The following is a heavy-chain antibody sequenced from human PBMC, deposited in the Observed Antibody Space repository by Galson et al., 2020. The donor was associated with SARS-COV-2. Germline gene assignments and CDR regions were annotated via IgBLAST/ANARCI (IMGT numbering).Heavy chain of an antibody. D-gene: IGHD3-22*01. Sequence: TGRSLRLSCAASGFTFSSYAMHWVRQAPGKGLEWVAVISYDGSNKYYADSVKGRFTISRDNSKNTLYLQMNSLRAEDTAVYYCARDPFYDSSGLDAFDIWGQGTMVTVAA. CDR1: GFTFSSYA. CDR3: ARDPFYDSSGLDAFDI. J-gene: IGHJ3*02. V-gene: IGHV3-30-3*01. CDR2: ISYDGSNK.